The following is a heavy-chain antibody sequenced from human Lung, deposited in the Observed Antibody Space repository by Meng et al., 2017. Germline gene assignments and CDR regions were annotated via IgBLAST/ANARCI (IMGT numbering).Heavy chain of an antibody. D-gene: IGHD4-11*01. J-gene: IGHJ4*02. Sequence: GEPQQWGAGLLRPSGTPPPICVVSGGSFSDYYWSWIRQPPGKGLEWIGEINHSGSTNYNPSLESRATISVDTSQNNLSLKLSSVTAADSAMYYCARGPTTMAHDFDYWGQGTLVTVSS. V-gene: IGHV4-34*01. CDR3: ARGPTTMAHDFDY. CDR2: INHSGST. CDR1: GGSFSDYY.